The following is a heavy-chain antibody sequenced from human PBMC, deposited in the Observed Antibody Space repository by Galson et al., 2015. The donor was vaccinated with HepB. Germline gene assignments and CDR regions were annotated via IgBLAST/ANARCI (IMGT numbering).Heavy chain of an antibody. CDR3: ARGGLKAAEY. J-gene: IGHJ4*02. CDR2: ISSDGSNK. D-gene: IGHD6-13*01. CDR1: GFTFSNYA. V-gene: IGHV3-30*04. Sequence: SLRLSCAASGFTFSNYAMVWVRQAPGKGLEWVAHISSDGSNKYYADSVKGRFPISRDNSKNTLYLLMNSLTIEDTAVYYCARGGLKAAEYWGQGTLVTVSS.